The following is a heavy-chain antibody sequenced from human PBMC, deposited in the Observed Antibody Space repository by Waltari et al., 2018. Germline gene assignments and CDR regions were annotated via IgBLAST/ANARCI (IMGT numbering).Heavy chain of an antibody. Sequence: EVPLVDSGGGLIQPGGSLNLSCVASAFSVSSNHMSWVRQAPGKGLKWVSVSYSYGRTKYAESVKGRFTISRDSSKNTVYRQMSSLRVEDTAIYYCARDPRWYESGDWGQGTLVTVSS. CDR3: ARDPRWYESGD. J-gene: IGHJ4*02. V-gene: IGHV3-53*01. CDR1: AFSVSSNH. D-gene: IGHD2-15*01. CDR2: SYSYGRT.